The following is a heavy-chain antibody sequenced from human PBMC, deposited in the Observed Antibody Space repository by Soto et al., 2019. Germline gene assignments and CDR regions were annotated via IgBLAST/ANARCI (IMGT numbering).Heavy chain of an antibody. CDR2: IYYSGST. D-gene: IGHD3-22*01. CDR1: GGSISSSSYY. Sequence: SETLSLTCTVSGGSISSSSYYWGWIRQPPGKGLEWIGSIYYSGSTYYNPSLKSRVTISVDTSKNHFSLKLSSVTAADTAVYYCARRDDYYDSSGYYNWFAPWGQGTLVTVSS. J-gene: IGHJ5*02. V-gene: IGHV4-39*01. CDR3: ARRDDYYDSSGYYNWFAP.